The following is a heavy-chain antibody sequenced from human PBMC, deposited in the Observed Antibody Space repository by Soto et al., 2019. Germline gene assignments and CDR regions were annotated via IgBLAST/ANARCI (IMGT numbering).Heavy chain of an antibody. V-gene: IGHV3-72*01. CDR1: Y. Sequence: YWGWIRQPPGKGLEWVGRIRNRPNSYTTQYAASVKGRFAVLRDDSENLVYLQMNDLKTEDTAVYYCVRDSGRGFYFDYWGQGAQVTVSS. CDR3: VRDSGRGFYFDY. CDR2: IRNRPNSYTT. J-gene: IGHJ4*02. D-gene: IGHD3-10*01.